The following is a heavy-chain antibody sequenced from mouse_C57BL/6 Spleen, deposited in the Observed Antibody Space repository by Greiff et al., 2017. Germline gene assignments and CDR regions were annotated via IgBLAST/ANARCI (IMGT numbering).Heavy chain of an antibody. J-gene: IGHJ2*01. CDR2: INPGSGGT. Sequence: VMLVESGAELVRPGTSVKVSCKASGYAFTNYLIEWVKQRPGQGLEWIGVINPGSGGTNYNEKFKGKATLTADKSSSTAYMQLSSLTSEDSAVYFCARGGGFDYWGQGTTLTVSS. CDR3: ARGGGFDY. CDR1: GYAFTNYL. V-gene: IGHV1-54*01.